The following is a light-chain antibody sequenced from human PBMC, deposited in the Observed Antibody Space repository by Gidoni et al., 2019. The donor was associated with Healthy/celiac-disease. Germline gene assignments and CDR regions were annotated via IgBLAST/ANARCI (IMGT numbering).Light chain of an antibody. V-gene: IGKV3-11*01. Sequence: EIVLTQSPATLSLSPGESATLSCRASQSVSSYLAWYQQKPGQAPRLLIYDASNRATGIPARFSGSGSGTDFTLTISSLEPEDFAVYSCQQRSNWPSYTFGQGTKLEIK. CDR3: QQRSNWPSYT. CDR2: DAS. J-gene: IGKJ2*01. CDR1: QSVSSY.